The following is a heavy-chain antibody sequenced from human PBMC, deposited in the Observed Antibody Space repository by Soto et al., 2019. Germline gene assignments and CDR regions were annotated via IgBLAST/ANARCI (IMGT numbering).Heavy chain of an antibody. J-gene: IGHJ6*02. CDR1: GGTFSSYA. CDR3: AREAFGAVAGQRGYYYYGMDV. Sequence: SVKVSCKASGGTFSSYAISWVRQAPGQGLEWMGGIIPIFGTANYAQKFQGRVTITADESTSTAYMELSSLRSEDTAVYYCAREAFGAVAGQRGYYYYGMDVWGQ. D-gene: IGHD6-19*01. CDR2: IIPIFGTA. V-gene: IGHV1-69*13.